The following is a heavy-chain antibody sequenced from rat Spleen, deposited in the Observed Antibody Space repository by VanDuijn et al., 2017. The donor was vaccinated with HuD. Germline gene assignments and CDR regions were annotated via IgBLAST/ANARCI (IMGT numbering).Heavy chain of an antibody. J-gene: IGHJ3*01. V-gene: IGHV5-22*01. D-gene: IGHD4-3*01. Sequence: EVQLVESDGGLVQPGRSLKLSCAASGFTFSDYYMAWVRQAPKKGLEWVASISYEGSSTYYGDSVKGRFTISRDNAKSTLYLLMDSLRSEDTATYYCARQDTSGYSNWFAYWGQGTLVTVSS. CDR1: GFTFSDYY. CDR3: ARQDTSGYSNWFAY. CDR2: ISYEGSST.